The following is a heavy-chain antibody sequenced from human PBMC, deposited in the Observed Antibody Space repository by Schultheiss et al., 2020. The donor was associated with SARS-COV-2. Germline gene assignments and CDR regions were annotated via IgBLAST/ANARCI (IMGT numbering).Heavy chain of an antibody. Sequence: SETLSLTCTVSGGSINSGSQYWSLIRQPAGKGLEWIGRIYTSGSTNYNPSLKSRVTMSVDTSKNQFSLKLSSVTAADTAVYYCARERVATTNDAFEIWGQGTMVTVS. J-gene: IGHJ3*02. CDR3: ARERVATTNDAFEI. CDR2: IYTSGST. CDR1: GGSINSGSQY. V-gene: IGHV4-61*02. D-gene: IGHD5-24*01.